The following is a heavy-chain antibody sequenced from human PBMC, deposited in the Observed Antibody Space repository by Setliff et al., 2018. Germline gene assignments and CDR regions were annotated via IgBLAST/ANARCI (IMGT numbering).Heavy chain of an antibody. J-gene: IGHJ4*02. CDR1: GGSIGPHY. Sequence: SETLSLTCTVSGGSIGPHYWSWIRQAPGKGLEWIGHIFYSDTAKYNPSLESRAAISVDSSKNQFSLKLTSVTAADTAFYFCAKGGTYRYFDFWGQGTLVTVSS. CDR3: AKGGTYRYFDF. V-gene: IGHV4-59*11. D-gene: IGHD1-1*01. CDR2: IFYSDTA.